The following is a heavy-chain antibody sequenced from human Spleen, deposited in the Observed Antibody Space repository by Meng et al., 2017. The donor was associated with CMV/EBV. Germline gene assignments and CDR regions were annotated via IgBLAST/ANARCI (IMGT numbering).Heavy chain of an antibody. V-gene: IGHV3-11*01. J-gene: IGHJ4*02. CDR2: IISSGERK. Sequence: GESLKISCAASGFTFSDDYMSWIRQAPGKGLEWVSYIISSGERKYYGDSVKGRFTISRDNTKNSLYLEMNSLRAEDTAVYYCARISGSSWLSFHFDYWGQGALVTVSS. D-gene: IGHD6-13*01. CDR3: ARISGSSWLSFHFDY. CDR1: GFTFSDDY.